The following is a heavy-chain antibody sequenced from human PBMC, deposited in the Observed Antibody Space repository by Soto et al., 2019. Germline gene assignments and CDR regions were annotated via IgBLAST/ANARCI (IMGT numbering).Heavy chain of an antibody. V-gene: IGHV4-39*01. Sequence: PSETLSLTCAVSGGPISGSYYYWGWLRQSPGRGPEWIGSVFYTGFTSYNPSLESRVSVSVDTSKNQFSLKLSSVTAADTAVYYCARHQRDYYDSSGYYYVPGDYWGQGTLVTVSS. CDR1: GGPISGSYYY. CDR3: ARHQRDYYDSSGYYYVPGDY. D-gene: IGHD3-22*01. CDR2: VFYTGFT. J-gene: IGHJ4*02.